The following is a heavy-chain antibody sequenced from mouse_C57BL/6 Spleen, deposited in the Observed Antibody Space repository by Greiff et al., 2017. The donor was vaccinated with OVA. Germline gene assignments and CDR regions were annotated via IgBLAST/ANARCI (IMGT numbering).Heavy chain of an antibody. V-gene: IGHV1-69*01. CDR1: GYTFTSYW. Sequence: VQLQQPGAELVMPGASVKLSCKASGYTFTSYWMHWVKQRPGQGLEWIGEIDPSDSYTNYNQKFKGKSPLTVDKSSSTAYMQLSSLTSEDSAVYYCARGGYAWCAYWGKGTLVTVSA. CDR3: ARGGYAWCAY. J-gene: IGHJ3*01. D-gene: IGHD2-2*01. CDR2: IDPSDSYT.